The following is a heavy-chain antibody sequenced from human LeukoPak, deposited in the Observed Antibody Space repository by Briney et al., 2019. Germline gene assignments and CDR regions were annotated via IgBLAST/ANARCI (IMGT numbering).Heavy chain of an antibody. J-gene: IGHJ6*03. CDR3: ARSPHSYSSGWWGTRGDYMDV. V-gene: IGHV1-18*01. CDR1: GYTFASYG. D-gene: IGHD6-19*01. CDR2: ISGYNGNT. Sequence: GASVKVSCKTSGYTFASYGISWVRQAPGQGLEWMGWISGYNGNTNYAQKLQGRVTMTTDTSTSTAYMELRSLRSDDTAVYYCARSPHSYSSGWWGTRGDYMDVWGKGTTVTISS.